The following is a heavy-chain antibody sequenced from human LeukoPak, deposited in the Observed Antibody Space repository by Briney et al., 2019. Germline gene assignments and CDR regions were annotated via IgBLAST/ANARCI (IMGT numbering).Heavy chain of an antibody. CDR1: GYTFTSYN. CDR3: ARDGIVGATYY. CDR2: INPSGGGT. D-gene: IGHD1-26*01. Sequence: ALVKISCKASGYTFTSYNMHWVRQAPGQGLEWMGIINPSGGGTSYAQKFQGRVTMTRDTSTSTVYMELSSLRSEDTAVYYCARDGIVGATYYWGQGTLVTVSS. J-gene: IGHJ4*02. V-gene: IGHV1-46*01.